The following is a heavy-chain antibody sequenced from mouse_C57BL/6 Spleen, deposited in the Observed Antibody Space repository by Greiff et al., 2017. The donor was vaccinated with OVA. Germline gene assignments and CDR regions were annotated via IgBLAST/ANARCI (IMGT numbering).Heavy chain of an antibody. CDR2: IHPNSGST. CDR1: GYTFTSYW. V-gene: IGHV1-64*01. CDR3: ARPSDGYYVHFGV. Sequence: QVQLKQPGAELVKPGASVKLSCKASGYTFTSYWMHWVKQRPGQGLEWIGMIHPNSGSTNYNEKFKSKATLTVDKSSSTAYMQLSSLTSEDSAVYYCARPSDGYYVHFGVWGTGTTVTVSS. D-gene: IGHD2-3*01. J-gene: IGHJ1*03.